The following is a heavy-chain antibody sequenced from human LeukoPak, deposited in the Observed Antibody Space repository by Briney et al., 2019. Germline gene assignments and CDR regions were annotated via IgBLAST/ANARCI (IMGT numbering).Heavy chain of an antibody. CDR3: ARELPYVWGSYRSYYFDY. CDR1: GGSISSSSYY. D-gene: IGHD3-16*02. J-gene: IGHJ4*02. Sequence: SETLSLTCTVSGGSISSSSYYWSWIRQPPGKGLEWIGEINHSGSTNYNPSLKSRVTISVDTSKNQFSLKLSSVTAADTAVYYCARELPYVWGSYRSYYFDYWGQGTLVTVSS. CDR2: INHSGST. V-gene: IGHV4-39*07.